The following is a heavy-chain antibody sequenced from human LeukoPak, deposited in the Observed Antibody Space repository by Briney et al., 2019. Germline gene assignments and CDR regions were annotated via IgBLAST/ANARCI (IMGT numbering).Heavy chain of an antibody. Sequence: ASVKVSRKASGGTFSSYAISWVRQAPGQGLEWMGRIIPVFGTANYAQKFQGRVTITTDESTSTAYMELSSLRSEDTAVYYCAREYGDYGLDYWGQGTLVTVSS. CDR2: IIPVFGTA. J-gene: IGHJ4*02. V-gene: IGHV1-69*05. CDR1: GGTFSSYA. D-gene: IGHD4-17*01. CDR3: AREYGDYGLDY.